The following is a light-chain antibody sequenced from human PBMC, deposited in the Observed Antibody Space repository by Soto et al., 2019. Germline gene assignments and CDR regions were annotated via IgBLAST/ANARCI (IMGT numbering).Light chain of an antibody. Sequence: QSVLTQPPSVSGAPGQRITISCTGSNSNIGAGYDVHWYQQLPGTAPKLLIFRNTNRPSGVPDRFSGSKSGTSASLAITGLQAEDEAEYFCQSFDSSLTGFVFGPGTKVTVL. V-gene: IGLV1-40*01. CDR3: QSFDSSLTGFV. CDR2: RNT. J-gene: IGLJ1*01. CDR1: NSNIGAGYD.